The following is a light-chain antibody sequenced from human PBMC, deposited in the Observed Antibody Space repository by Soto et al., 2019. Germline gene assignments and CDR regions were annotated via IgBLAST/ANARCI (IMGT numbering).Light chain of an antibody. CDR2: GAS. CDR1: HSVRTK. Sequence: EIVMTQSPATLSVSPGERATLSCRASHSVRTKLAWYQQKPGQAPRLLIYGASSRATGIPARFSGSGSGTEFTLTISSLHSEDSGVYYCQQYNKWPAEITFGQGTR. CDR3: QQYNKWPAEIT. J-gene: IGKJ5*01. V-gene: IGKV3D-15*01.